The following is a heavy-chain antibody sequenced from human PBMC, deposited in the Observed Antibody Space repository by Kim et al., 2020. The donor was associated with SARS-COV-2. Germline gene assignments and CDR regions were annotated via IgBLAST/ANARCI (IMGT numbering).Heavy chain of an antibody. CDR1: GYTFTSYA. CDR3: ARENWDYDILTGYFRYYDY. Sequence: ASVKVSFKASGYTFTSYAMHWVRQAPGQRLEWMGWINAGNGNTKYSQKFQGRVTITRDTSASTAYMELSSLRSEDTAVYYCARENWDYDILTGYFRYYDYWGQGTLVTVSS. D-gene: IGHD3-9*01. V-gene: IGHV1-3*01. J-gene: IGHJ4*02. CDR2: INAGNGNT.